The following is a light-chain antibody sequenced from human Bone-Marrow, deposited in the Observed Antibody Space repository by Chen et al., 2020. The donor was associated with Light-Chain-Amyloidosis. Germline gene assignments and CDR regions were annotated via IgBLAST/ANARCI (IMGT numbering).Light chain of an antibody. Sequence: QSVLTQPPSASGTPGQRVTISCSGSDSNIGTDTVYWYQQVPGTTPKLLIYRNDQRPSGIPDRFSGSKSGTSAYLAISGLRSEDEADYYCATWDHGLNVGLFGGGTKLTVL. J-gene: IGLJ2*01. V-gene: IGLV1-47*01. CDR2: RND. CDR1: DSNIGTDT. CDR3: ATWDHGLNVGL.